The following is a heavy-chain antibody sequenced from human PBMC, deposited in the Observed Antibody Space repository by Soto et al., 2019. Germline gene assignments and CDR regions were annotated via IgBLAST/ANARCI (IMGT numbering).Heavy chain of an antibody. Sequence: EVQLVESWGGLVQPGGSLRLSCAASGFTFSSYWMYWVRQATGKGLVWVSRLNGDGSRPSYADSVKGRCTISRDNAKTNLYLQMNSLRADDTAVYYCAREDAVGAHDYWGQGTLVTVSS. CDR2: LNGDGSRP. CDR1: GFTFSSYW. CDR3: AREDAVGAHDY. D-gene: IGHD1-26*01. V-gene: IGHV3-74*01. J-gene: IGHJ4*02.